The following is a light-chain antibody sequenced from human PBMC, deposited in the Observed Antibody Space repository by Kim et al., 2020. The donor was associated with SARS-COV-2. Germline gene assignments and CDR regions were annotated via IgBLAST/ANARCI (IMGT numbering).Light chain of an antibody. Sequence: EIVLTQSPGILSLSPGERATLSCRASQSVTDRYVAWYQQKSGQAPRLLIYAASSRATGIPDRFSGSGSGTDFTLTITRLEPEDFAVYYCQQYGSSPVTFGLGTKVDSK. V-gene: IGKV3-20*01. J-gene: IGKJ1*01. CDR1: QSVTDRY. CDR2: AAS. CDR3: QQYGSSPVT.